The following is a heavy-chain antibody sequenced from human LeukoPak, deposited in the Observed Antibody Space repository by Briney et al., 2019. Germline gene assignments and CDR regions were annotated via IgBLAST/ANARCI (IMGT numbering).Heavy chain of an antibody. V-gene: IGHV4-34*01. CDR3: ARRRGTSPLVPLAWFDP. D-gene: IGHD2-2*01. J-gene: IGHJ5*02. CDR2: INHSGST. Sequence: PSETLSLTCAVYGGSFSGYYWSWIRQPPGKGLEWIGEINHSGSTNYNPSLKSRVTISVDTSKNQFSLKLSSVTAADTAVYYCARRRGTSPLVPLAWFDPWGQGTLVTVSS. CDR1: GGSFSGYY.